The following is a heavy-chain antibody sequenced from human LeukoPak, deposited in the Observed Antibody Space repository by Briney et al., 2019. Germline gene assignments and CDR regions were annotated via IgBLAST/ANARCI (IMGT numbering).Heavy chain of an antibody. V-gene: IGHV3-48*01. D-gene: IGHD4-17*01. CDR3: ARGDDHGDYPFDY. CDR1: GFNFSIYS. Sequence: GSLRLSCAASGFNFSIYSMNWVRQAPGKGLEWVSYITRSSTTIYYADSVKGRFTISRDNAKNSLYLQMNSLRAEDTAVYYCARGDDHGDYPFDYWGQGTLVTVSS. J-gene: IGHJ4*02. CDR2: ITRSSTTI.